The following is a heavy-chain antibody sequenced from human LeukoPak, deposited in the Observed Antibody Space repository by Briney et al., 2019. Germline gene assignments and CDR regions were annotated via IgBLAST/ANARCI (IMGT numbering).Heavy chain of an antibody. D-gene: IGHD1-26*01. CDR1: GFSISSGY. CDR3: ARDPWQGSTTLH. V-gene: IGHV3-66*02. Sequence: GGSLRLSCVASGFSISSGYMTWARQAPGKALEWVSLLYSDDSAYYPDSVKGRFTISRDNSKSTLHLQMDTLRTEDTAMYYCARDPWQGSTTLHWGQGVMVTVSS. CDR2: LYSDDSA. J-gene: IGHJ4*02.